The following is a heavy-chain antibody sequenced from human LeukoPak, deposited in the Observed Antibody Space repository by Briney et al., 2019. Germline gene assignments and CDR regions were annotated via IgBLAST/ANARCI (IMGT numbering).Heavy chain of an antibody. D-gene: IGHD5-24*01. CDR2: IYHNGHT. CDR3: ARVEMATNSGY. J-gene: IGHJ4*02. CDR1: GDSVSSGGYY. Sequence: PSETLSLTCTVSGDSVSSGGYYWTWIRQPPGKVLEWIGYIYHNGHTYYTPSLKNRVTISLDRSKNQFSLKLSSVTAADTAVYYCARVEMATNSGYWGQGTLVTVSS. V-gene: IGHV4-30-2*01.